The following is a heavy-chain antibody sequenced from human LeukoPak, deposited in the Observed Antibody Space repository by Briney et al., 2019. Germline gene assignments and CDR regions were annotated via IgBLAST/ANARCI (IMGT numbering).Heavy chain of an antibody. Sequence: GGSLRLSCAASGFTFSSYSMNWVRQAPGEGLEWVSYISSSSSTIYYADSVKGRFTISRDNAKNSLYLQMNSLRAEDTAVYYCARVITMVRGVIGPRYYYYMDVWGKGTTVTISS. D-gene: IGHD3-10*01. J-gene: IGHJ6*03. CDR1: GFTFSSYS. CDR3: ARVITMVRGVIGPRYYYYMDV. V-gene: IGHV3-48*01. CDR2: ISSSSSTI.